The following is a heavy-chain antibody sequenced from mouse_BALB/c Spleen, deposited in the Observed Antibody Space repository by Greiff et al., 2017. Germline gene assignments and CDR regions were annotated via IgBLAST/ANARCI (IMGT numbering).Heavy chain of an antibody. CDR2: IRSKSNNYAT. Sequence: EVQLVESGGGLVQPKGSLKLSCAASGFTFNTYAMNWVRQAPGKGLEWVARIRSKSNNYATYYADSVKDRFTISRDDSQSMLYLQMNNLKTEDTAMYYCVRHSIHYYGYDAMDYWGQGTSVTVSS. D-gene: IGHD1-2*01. CDR1: GFTFNTYA. J-gene: IGHJ4*01. CDR3: VRHSIHYYGYDAMDY. V-gene: IGHV10-1*02.